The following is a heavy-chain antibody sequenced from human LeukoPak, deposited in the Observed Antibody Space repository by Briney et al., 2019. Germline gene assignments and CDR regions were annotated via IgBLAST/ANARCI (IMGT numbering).Heavy chain of an antibody. J-gene: IGHJ4*02. D-gene: IGHD6-6*01. Sequence: GRSLRLSCAASGFTFSSYAMHWVRQAPGKGLEWVAVISYDGSNKYYADSVKGRFTISRDNSKNTLYLQMSSLRAEDTAVYCCARASRHSSSAAFDYWGQGTLVTVSS. CDR2: ISYDGSNK. CDR3: ARASRHSSSAAFDY. V-gene: IGHV3-30-3*01. CDR1: GFTFSSYA.